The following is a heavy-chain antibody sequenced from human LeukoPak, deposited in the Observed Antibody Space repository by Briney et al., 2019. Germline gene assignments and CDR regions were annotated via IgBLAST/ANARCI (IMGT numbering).Heavy chain of an antibody. D-gene: IGHD5-24*01. CDR3: AKDPEMATITGYFDH. J-gene: IGHJ4*02. CDR1: GFTFSSYA. V-gene: IGHV3-30-3*01. CDR2: ISYDGSNK. Sequence: GGSLRLSCAASGFTFSSYAMHWVRQAPGKGLEWVAVISYDGSNKYYADAVKGRFTISKDNSKNTLYLQMNSLRAEDTAVYYCAKDPEMATITGYFDHWGQGTLVTVSS.